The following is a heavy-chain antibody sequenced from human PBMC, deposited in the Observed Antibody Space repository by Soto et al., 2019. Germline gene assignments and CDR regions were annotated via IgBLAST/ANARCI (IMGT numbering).Heavy chain of an antibody. Sequence: QLQLQESGPGLVKPSETLSLTCTVSGGSISSSSYYWGWIRQPPGKGLEWIGSIYYSGSTYYNPSLKSRVTISVDTSKNQFSLKLSSVTAADTAVYYCARRPPMATIRNAFDIWGQGTMVTVSS. D-gene: IGHD5-12*01. V-gene: IGHV4-39*01. CDR3: ARRPPMATIRNAFDI. CDR2: IYYSGST. CDR1: GGSISSSSYY. J-gene: IGHJ3*02.